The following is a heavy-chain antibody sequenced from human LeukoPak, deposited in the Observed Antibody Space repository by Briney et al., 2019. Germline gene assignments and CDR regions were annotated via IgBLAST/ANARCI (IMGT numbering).Heavy chain of an antibody. J-gene: IGHJ4*02. Sequence: GGSLRLSCAASGFTFSSYEMNWVRQAPGKGLEWVSYISSSGSTIYYADSVKGRFTISRDNAKNSLYLQMNSLRAEDTAVYYCARVVFDTSSWYVIDYWGQGTLVTVSS. CDR1: GFTFSSYE. D-gene: IGHD6-13*01. CDR2: ISSSGSTI. CDR3: ARVVFDTSSWYVIDY. V-gene: IGHV3-48*03.